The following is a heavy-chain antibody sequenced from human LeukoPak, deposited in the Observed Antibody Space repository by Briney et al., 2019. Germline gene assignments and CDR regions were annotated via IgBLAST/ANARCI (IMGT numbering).Heavy chain of an antibody. CDR3: VRHGRDGYTYGATY. D-gene: IGHD5-24*01. CDR1: GYTFDDYG. V-gene: IGHV3-20*04. J-gene: IGHJ1*01. CDR2: INWNGSST. Sequence: GGSLRLSCAGSGYTFDDYGMRWVRQAPGKGLEWVAGINWNGSSTDYAASVKGRCTISRDNAKTALYLEMNSLRVEDTAFYYCVRHGRDGYTYGATYWGQGALVTVSS.